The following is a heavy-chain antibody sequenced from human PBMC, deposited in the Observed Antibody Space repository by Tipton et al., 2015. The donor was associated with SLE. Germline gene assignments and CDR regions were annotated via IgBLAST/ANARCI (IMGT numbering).Heavy chain of an antibody. CDR2: INHSGST. CDR1: GYSISSGYY. V-gene: IGHV4-38-2*02. CDR3: ARGPDRADFD. Sequence: TLSLTCTVSGYSISSGYYWSWIRQPPGKGLEWIGEINHSGSTNYNPSLKSRVTISVDTSKNQFSLKLSSVTAADTAVYYCARGPDRADFDWGQGTLVTVSS. J-gene: IGHJ4*02. D-gene: IGHD3-3*01.